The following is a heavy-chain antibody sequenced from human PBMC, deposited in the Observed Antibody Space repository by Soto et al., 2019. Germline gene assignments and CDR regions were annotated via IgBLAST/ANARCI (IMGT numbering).Heavy chain of an antibody. J-gene: IGHJ4*02. D-gene: IGHD2-8*01. Sequence: ASVKVSCKASGYTFTSYDINWVRQATGQGLEWMGWMNPNSGNTGYAQKFQGRVTMTRNTSISTAYMELSSLRSEDTAVYYCARGLRYCTNGVCLTYYFDYWGQGTLVTVSS. CDR3: ARGLRYCTNGVCLTYYFDY. V-gene: IGHV1-8*01. CDR1: GYTFTSYD. CDR2: MNPNSGNT.